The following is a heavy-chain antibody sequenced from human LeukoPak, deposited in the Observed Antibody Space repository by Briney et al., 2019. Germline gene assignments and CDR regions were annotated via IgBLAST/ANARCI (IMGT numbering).Heavy chain of an antibody. CDR3: ARDHYYDSSGYHIDY. Sequence: PGGSLRLSCAAPGFTFSDHYMSWIRQAPGKGLEWVSYISSSGSTIYYADSVKGRFTISRDNAKNSLYLQMNSLSAEDSAVYYCARDHYYDSSGYHIDYWGQGTLVTVSS. D-gene: IGHD3-22*01. J-gene: IGHJ4*02. CDR2: ISSSGSTI. CDR1: GFTFSDHY. V-gene: IGHV3-11*01.